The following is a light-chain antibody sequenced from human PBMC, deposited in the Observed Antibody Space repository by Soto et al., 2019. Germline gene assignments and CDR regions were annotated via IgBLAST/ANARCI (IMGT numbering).Light chain of an antibody. CDR1: QSISGN. Sequence: VVTQSLVTLSLTPGERATLSCRASQSISGNLVWYQQKRGQATMLLLYGASNQDTGIPARFSGSGSGKEFTLTISCQPEEDLAVYSGQPYHNRWTFGQGTKVDI. CDR3: QPYHNRWT. V-gene: IGKV3-15*01. CDR2: GAS. J-gene: IGKJ1*01.